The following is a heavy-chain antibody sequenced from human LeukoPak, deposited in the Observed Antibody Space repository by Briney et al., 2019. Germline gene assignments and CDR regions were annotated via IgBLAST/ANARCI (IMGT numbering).Heavy chain of an antibody. CDR1: GYSFISYY. CDR2: IYPGDSET. Sequence: GASLKISCQGFGYSFISYYIAWVRQMPGKGLEWMGIIYPGDSETRYSPSFQGQITISADKSINTAFLHWSSLQASDTAIYYCAIQRMGSRLYYFASGGQGTLVTVSS. V-gene: IGHV5-51*01. J-gene: IGHJ4*02. D-gene: IGHD2/OR15-2a*01. CDR3: AIQRMGSRLYYFAS.